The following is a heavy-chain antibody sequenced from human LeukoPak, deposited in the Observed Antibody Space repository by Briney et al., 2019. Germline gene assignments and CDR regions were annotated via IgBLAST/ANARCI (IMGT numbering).Heavy chain of an antibody. Sequence: GGSLRLSCAASGFTFSSYSMNWVRQAPGKGLEWVSSISSSSNYIYYADSVKGRFTISRDNAKNSLYLQMNSLRAEDTAVYYCAGQRLSSGWSVDYWGQGTLVTVSS. D-gene: IGHD6-19*01. CDR3: AGQRLSSGWSVDY. CDR2: ISSSSNYI. J-gene: IGHJ4*02. V-gene: IGHV3-21*01. CDR1: GFTFSSYS.